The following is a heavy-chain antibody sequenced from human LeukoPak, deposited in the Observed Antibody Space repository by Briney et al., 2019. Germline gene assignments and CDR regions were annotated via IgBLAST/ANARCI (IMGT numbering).Heavy chain of an antibody. D-gene: IGHD3-22*01. CDR3: AKWGYYYDSSGYYYDWFFDL. CDR2: IRYDGSNK. J-gene: IGHJ2*01. V-gene: IGHV3-30*02. CDR1: GFTFSSYG. Sequence: GGSLRLSCAASGFTFSSYGMHWVRQAPGKGLEWVAFIRYDGSNKYADSVKGRFTISRDNSKNTLYLQMNSLRAEDTAVYYCAKWGYYYDSSGYYYDWFFDLWGRGTLVTVSS.